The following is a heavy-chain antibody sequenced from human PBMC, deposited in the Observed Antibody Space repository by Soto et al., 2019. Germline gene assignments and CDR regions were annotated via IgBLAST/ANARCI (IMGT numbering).Heavy chain of an antibody. CDR2: IYYSGST. CDR3: ARGGRSYGSRRGWFDP. CDR1: GGSIRSYY. J-gene: IGHJ5*02. Sequence: PSETLSLTCTVPGGSIRSYYWSWIRQPPGKGLEWIGYIYYSGSTNYNPSLKSRVTISVDTSKNQFSLKLSSVTAADTAVYYCARGGRSYGSRRGWFDPWGQGTLVTVSS. D-gene: IGHD3-10*01. V-gene: IGHV4-59*01.